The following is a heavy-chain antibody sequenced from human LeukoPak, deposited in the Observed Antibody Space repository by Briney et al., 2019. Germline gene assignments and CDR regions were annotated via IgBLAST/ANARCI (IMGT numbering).Heavy chain of an antibody. CDR1: GGSFSGYY. CDR2: INHSGST. CDR3: ARGGYSYGYRGRALYYFDY. D-gene: IGHD5-18*01. J-gene: IGHJ4*02. V-gene: IGHV4-34*01. Sequence: PSETLSLTCAVYGGSFSGYYWSWIRQPPGKGLEWIGEINHSGSTNYNPSLKSRVTISVDTSKNQFSLKLSSVTAADTAVYYCARGGYSYGYRGRALYYFDYWGQGTLVTVSS.